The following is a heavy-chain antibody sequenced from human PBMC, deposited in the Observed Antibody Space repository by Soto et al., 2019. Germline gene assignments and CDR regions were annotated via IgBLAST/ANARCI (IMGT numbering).Heavy chain of an antibody. CDR3: ARDKSGYSGYDAFDI. J-gene: IGHJ3*02. CDR1: GGSISSGGYY. CDR2: IYYSGST. V-gene: IGHV4-31*03. D-gene: IGHD5-12*01. Sequence: TLSLTCTVSGGSISSGGYYWSWIRQHPGKGLEWIGYIYYSGSTYYNPSLKSRVTISVDTSKNQFSLKLSSVTAADTAVYYCARDKSGYSGYDAFDIWGQGTMVTVSS.